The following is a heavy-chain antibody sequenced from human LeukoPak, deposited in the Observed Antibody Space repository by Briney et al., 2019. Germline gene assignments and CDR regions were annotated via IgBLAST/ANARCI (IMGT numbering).Heavy chain of an antibody. CDR3: ARTYYYYMDV. V-gene: IGHV4-34*01. J-gene: IGHJ6*03. CDR1: GGSFSGYY. CDR2: INHSGST. Sequence: SETLSLTCAVYGGSFSGYYWSWIRQPPGKGLEWIGEINHSGSTNYNPSLKSRVTISVDKSKNQFSLNLNSVTAADTAVYYCARTYYYYMDVWGKGTTVTVSS.